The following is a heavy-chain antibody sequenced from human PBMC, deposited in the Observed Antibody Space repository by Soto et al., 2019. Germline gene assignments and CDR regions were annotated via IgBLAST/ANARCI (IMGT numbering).Heavy chain of an antibody. CDR2: ISSSSSYI. CDR3: AGEATGTPPDYYYGMDV. J-gene: IGHJ6*02. D-gene: IGHD4-17*01. V-gene: IGHV3-21*01. CDR1: GFTFSSYS. Sequence: EVQLVESGGGLVKPGGSLRLSCAASGFTFSSYSMNWVRQAPGKGLEWVSSISSSSSYIYYADSVKGRFTISRDNAKNSLYLQINSRGAEDTVVYYCAGEATGTPPDYYYGMDVWGQGTTVPVS.